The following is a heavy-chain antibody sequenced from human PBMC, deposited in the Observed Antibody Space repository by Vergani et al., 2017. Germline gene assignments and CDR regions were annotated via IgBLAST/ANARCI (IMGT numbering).Heavy chain of an antibody. Sequence: APGKGLEWVSGISGSGGFTYYADSVKGRFTISRDNSKNTMFLQMNNLRAEDTAVYYCAKDNVPGYYDSSGYCDYWGQGTLVTVSS. CDR2: ISGSGGFT. J-gene: IGHJ4*02. D-gene: IGHD3-22*01. V-gene: IGHV3-23*01. CDR3: AKDNVPGYYDSSGYCDY.